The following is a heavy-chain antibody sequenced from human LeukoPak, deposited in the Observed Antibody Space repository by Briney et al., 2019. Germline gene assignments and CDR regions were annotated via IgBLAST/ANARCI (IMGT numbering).Heavy chain of an antibody. J-gene: IGHJ4*02. CDR3: ARGQPPSY. Sequence: GGSLRLSCAVSGFIFSNYQMSWVRQVPGKGLEWVSYISSSSSTTFYPDSVKGRFTISRDNAKNSLYLQMNSLRAEDTAVYYCARGQPPSYWGQGTLVTVSS. CDR1: GFIFSNYQ. V-gene: IGHV3-48*01. D-gene: IGHD6-13*01. CDR2: ISSSSSTT.